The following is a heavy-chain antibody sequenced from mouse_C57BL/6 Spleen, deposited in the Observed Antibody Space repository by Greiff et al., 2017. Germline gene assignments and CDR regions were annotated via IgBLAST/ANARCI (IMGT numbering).Heavy chain of an antibody. D-gene: IGHD2-4*01. V-gene: IGHV1-72*01. CDR2: IDPNSGDT. CDR1: GYTFTSYW. CDR3: ARGNYDYDVDWYFDV. Sequence: QVQLQQPGAELVKPGASVKLSCKASGYTFTSYWMHWVKQRPGRGLEWIGRIDPNSGDTTYNEKFKSKATLTVDKPSSTAYMQLSSLTSEDSAVYYCARGNYDYDVDWYFDVWGTGTTVTVSS. J-gene: IGHJ1*03.